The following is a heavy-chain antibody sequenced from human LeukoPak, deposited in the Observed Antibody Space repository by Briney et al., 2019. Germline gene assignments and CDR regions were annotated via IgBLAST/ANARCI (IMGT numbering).Heavy chain of an antibody. Sequence: GGSLRLSFAASGLPFSSSWMSWVRTAPGKGLQWEANIKQDGSQKYYEESVKGRFTISRDNAKNSLYLQMNSRRAEDTAVYYCARDLLWFGEVFSTGFDYWGQGTLVTVSS. D-gene: IGHD3-10*01. CDR1: GLPFSSSW. V-gene: IGHV3-7*01. CDR2: IKQDGSQK. CDR3: ARDLLWFGEVFSTGFDY. J-gene: IGHJ4*02.